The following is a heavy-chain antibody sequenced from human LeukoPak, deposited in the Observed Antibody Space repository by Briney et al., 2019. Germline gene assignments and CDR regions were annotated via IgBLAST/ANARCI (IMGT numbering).Heavy chain of an antibody. CDR2: IFYDGSME. CDR1: GFIFSNYA. D-gene: IGHD2-15*01. Sequence: GRSLRLSCAASGFIFSNYAMHWVRQAPGKGLEWVAVIFYDGSMEYYPDSVKGRFTISRDNSKNTLYLQMNRLRLEDTAVYYCARDPRGPTGYDSGGRDTFDYWGQGTLVTASS. CDR3: ARDPRGPTGYDSGGRDTFDY. V-gene: IGHV3-30*04. J-gene: IGHJ4*02.